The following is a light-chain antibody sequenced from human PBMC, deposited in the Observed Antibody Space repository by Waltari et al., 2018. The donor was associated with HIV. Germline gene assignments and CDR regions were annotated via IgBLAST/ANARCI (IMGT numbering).Light chain of an antibody. J-gene: IGLJ2*01. Sequence: QSVLTQPPSVSAAPGQKVTFPCPGSTSNIGKNFVSWYQQLPEAAPKLIIYDNNKRPSGVPDRFSGSKSATSATLAITGLQTGDEADYYCGTWDSSVSAGVFGGGTKLTVL. CDR2: DNN. CDR3: GTWDSSVSAGV. V-gene: IGLV1-51*01. CDR1: TSNIGKNF.